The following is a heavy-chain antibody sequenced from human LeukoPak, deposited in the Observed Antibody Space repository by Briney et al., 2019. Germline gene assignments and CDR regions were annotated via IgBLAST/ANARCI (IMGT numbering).Heavy chain of an antibody. J-gene: IGHJ4*02. Sequence: LETLSLTCTVSGASIITTDYHWGWIRQPPGKGLEWIGSIYYSGTTYYNPSLKSRLTISVDTSRNHFSLSLSSVTAADTAIYYCAREIASSVEFWGQGSLVTVSS. V-gene: IGHV4-39*02. CDR2: IYYSGTT. CDR3: AREIASSVEF. D-gene: IGHD6-6*01. CDR1: GASIITTDYH.